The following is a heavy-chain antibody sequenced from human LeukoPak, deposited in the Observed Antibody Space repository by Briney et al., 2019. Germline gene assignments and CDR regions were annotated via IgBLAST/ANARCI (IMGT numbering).Heavy chain of an antibody. CDR3: ARARELELRLPFDY. Sequence: SETLSLTCTVSGGSISSSSYYWGWIRQPPGKGLEWIGSIYYSGSTYYNPSLKSRVTISVDRSKNQFSLKLSSVTAADTAVYYCARARELELRLPFDYWGQGTLVTVSS. CDR1: GGSISSSSYY. D-gene: IGHD1-7*01. V-gene: IGHV4-39*07. J-gene: IGHJ4*02. CDR2: IYYSGST.